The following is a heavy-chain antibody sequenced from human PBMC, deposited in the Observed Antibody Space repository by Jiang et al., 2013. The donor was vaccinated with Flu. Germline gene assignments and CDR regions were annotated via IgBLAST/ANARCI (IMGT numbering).Heavy chain of an antibody. V-gene: IGHV3-43*01. CDR3: ARDYHGYSYGLRYNWFDP. CDR2: ISWDGGIT. CDR1: GFTFDDYT. Sequence: VVIQPGGSLRLSCAASGFTFDDYTMHWVRQAPGKRLEWVSLISWDGGITYYADSVKGRFTISRDNSKNSLYLQMNSLRTEDTALYYCARDYHGYSYGLRYNWFDPWGQGTLVTVSS. J-gene: IGHJ5*02. D-gene: IGHD5-18*01.